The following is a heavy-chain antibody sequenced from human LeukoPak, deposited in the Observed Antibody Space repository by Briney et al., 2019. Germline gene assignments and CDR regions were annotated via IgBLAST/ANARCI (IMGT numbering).Heavy chain of an antibody. V-gene: IGHV4-59*01. CDR1: GGSISPYY. Sequence: PSETLSLTCTVSGGSISPYYWTWIRQPPGKGLESIGYIYYTGSTNYSPSLKSRVTISLDTSRSQFSLKLSSVTAADTAVYYCARGPPPRDSFGADSWGQGTLVTVSS. J-gene: IGHJ5*01. CDR2: IYYTGST. D-gene: IGHD3-10*01. CDR3: ARGPPPRDSFGADS.